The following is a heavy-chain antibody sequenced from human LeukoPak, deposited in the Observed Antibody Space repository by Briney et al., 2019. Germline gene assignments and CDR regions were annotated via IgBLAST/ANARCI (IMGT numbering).Heavy chain of an antibody. CDR3: ARDRGGYHSSGYYSLDY. D-gene: IGHD3-22*01. V-gene: IGHV1-46*01. J-gene: IGHJ4*02. CDR2: INPSGGST. CDR1: GYTFTSYY. Sequence: PKASVKVSCKASGYTFTSYYMYWVRQAPGQGLEWMGIINPSGGSTSYAQKFQGRVTMTRDTSTSTVYMELSSLRSEDTAVYYCARDRGGYHSSGYYSLDYWGQGTLVTVSS.